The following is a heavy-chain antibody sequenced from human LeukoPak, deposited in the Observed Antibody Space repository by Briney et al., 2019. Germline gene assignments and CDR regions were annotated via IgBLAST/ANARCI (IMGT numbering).Heavy chain of an antibody. CDR2: INWNGGST. D-gene: IGHD3-10*01. Sequence: GGSLRLSCAASGFTFDDYGMSWVRQAPGKGLEWVSGINWNGGSTGYADSVKGRFTISRDNAKNSLYLQMNGLRAEDTALYHCARDGSGSYYLSYYGMDVWGQGTTVTVSS. J-gene: IGHJ6*02. CDR1: GFTFDDYG. CDR3: ARDGSGSYYLSYYGMDV. V-gene: IGHV3-20*01.